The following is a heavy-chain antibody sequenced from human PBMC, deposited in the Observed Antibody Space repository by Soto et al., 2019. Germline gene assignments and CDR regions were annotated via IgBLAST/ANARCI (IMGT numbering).Heavy chain of an antibody. J-gene: IGHJ4*02. V-gene: IGHV1-18*04. CDR1: GYTFTSYG. D-gene: IGHD3-22*01. Sequence: GASVKVSCKASGYTFTSYGISCVRQSPLQWLDWMGWISAYNGNTNYAQKLQGRVTMTTDTSTSTAYMELRSLRSDDTAVYYCARDPYYYDSSGYYYVPLDYWGQGTLVTVSS. CDR3: ARDPYYYDSSGYYYVPLDY. CDR2: ISAYNGNT.